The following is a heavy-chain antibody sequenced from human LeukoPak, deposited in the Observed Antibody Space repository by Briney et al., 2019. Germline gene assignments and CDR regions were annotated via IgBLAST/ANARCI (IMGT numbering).Heavy chain of an antibody. CDR1: GFTVSSNY. D-gene: IGHD2-15*01. CDR3: ARGRIGRYAFDI. CDR2: IYSGGST. V-gene: IGHV3-53*01. J-gene: IGHJ3*02. Sequence: GGSLRLSWAASGFTVSSNYMSWVRQPPGKGLEWVSIIYSGGSTFYADSVKGRFTIPRDNSKNTLYLQMNSLRAEDTAVYYCARGRIGRYAFDIWGQEPMVTVSS.